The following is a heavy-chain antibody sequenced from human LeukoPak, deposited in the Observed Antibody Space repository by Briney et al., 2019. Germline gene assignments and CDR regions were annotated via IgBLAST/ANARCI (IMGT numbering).Heavy chain of an antibody. CDR3: ARDIGVGATSLRY. CDR2: MNPNSGNT. Sequence: GASVKVSCKASGYTFTSYDINWVRQATGQGLEWMGWMNPNSGNTGYAQKFQGRVTITRNTSISTTYVELSSLSSEDTAVYYCARDIGVGATSLRYWGQGTLVTVSS. V-gene: IGHV1-8*03. D-gene: IGHD1-26*01. CDR1: GYTFTSYD. J-gene: IGHJ4*02.